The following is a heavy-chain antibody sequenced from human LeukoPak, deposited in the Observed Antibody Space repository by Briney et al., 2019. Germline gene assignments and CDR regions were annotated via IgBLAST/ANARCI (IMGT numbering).Heavy chain of an antibody. CDR2: IKSKTDGGTT. Sequence: PGGSLRLSCAASGFTSSNAWMSWVRQAPGKGLEWVGRIKSKTDGGTTDYAAPVKGRFIISRDDSKNTLFLQVNSLKTEDTAVYYCATGYSGSFEYWGQGTVVTVSS. CDR3: ATGYSGSFEY. J-gene: IGHJ4*03. D-gene: IGHD5-12*01. CDR1: GFTSSNAW. V-gene: IGHV3-15*01.